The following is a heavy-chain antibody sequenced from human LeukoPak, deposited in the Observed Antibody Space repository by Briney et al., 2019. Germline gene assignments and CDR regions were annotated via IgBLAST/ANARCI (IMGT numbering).Heavy chain of an antibody. Sequence: QPSETLSLTCAVYGGSFSGYYWSWVRQAPGKGLEWVSAISGSGGSTYYADSVKGRFTISRDNSKNTLYLQMNSLRAEDTAVYYCAKDRGRIAVGSFVYWGQGTLVTVSS. D-gene: IGHD6-19*01. CDR2: ISGSGGST. J-gene: IGHJ4*02. CDR1: GGSFSGYY. V-gene: IGHV3-23*01. CDR3: AKDRGRIAVGSFVY.